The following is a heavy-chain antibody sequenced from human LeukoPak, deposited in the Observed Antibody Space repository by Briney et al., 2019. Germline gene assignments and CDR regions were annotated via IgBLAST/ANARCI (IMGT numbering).Heavy chain of an antibody. J-gene: IGHJ4*02. CDR1: GFTFDDYA. Sequence: GGSLRLSCAASGFTFDDYAMHWVRQAPGKGLEWVSGISWNSGSIGYADSVEGRFTISRDNAKNSLYLQMNSLRAEDMALYYCAKGGYYDSSGYYYVFDYWGQGTLVTASS. CDR2: ISWNSGSI. V-gene: IGHV3-9*03. D-gene: IGHD3-22*01. CDR3: AKGGYYDSSGYYYVFDY.